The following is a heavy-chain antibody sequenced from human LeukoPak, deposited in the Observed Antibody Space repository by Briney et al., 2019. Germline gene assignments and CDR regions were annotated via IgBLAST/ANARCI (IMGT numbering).Heavy chain of an antibody. J-gene: IGHJ4*02. CDR3: ASSSDRYSTPHYYFDS. V-gene: IGHV4-39*02. CDR1: GASFTNHAYY. Sequence: SETLSLTCTVSGASFTNHAYYWGWVRQPPGKGLEWIGSLYSSGHTFFNPSLRSRVTISVDTSKNHCSLELSSVTAADTAVYYCASSSDRYSTPHYYFDSWGQGILVTVSS. CDR2: LYSSGHT. D-gene: IGHD6-19*01.